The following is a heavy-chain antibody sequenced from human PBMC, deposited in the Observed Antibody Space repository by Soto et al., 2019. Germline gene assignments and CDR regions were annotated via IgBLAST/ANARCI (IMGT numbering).Heavy chain of an antibody. V-gene: IGHV1-69*13. CDR2: IIPLYGTA. J-gene: IGHJ5*02. Sequence: SVKVSCKASGGTFSSYAISWVRQAPGQGLDWMGVIIPLYGTAIYAQKFQGRVTISADESTSSAYMDLSSLRSDDTAVYYCTRAQFRYTGTYVAADWFDPWGQGTLVTVSS. CDR3: TRAQFRYTGTYVAADWFDP. D-gene: IGHD1-26*01. CDR1: GGTFSSYA.